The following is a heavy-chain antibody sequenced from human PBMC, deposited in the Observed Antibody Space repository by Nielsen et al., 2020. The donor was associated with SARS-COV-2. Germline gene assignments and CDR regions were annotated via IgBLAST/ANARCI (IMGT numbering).Heavy chain of an antibody. V-gene: IGHV1-46*01. CDR2: INPSGGST. CDR3: ARDVSGIGEGIVATIEDSGFDY. Sequence: WVRQAPGQGLEWMGIINPSGGSTGYAQKFQGRVTMTRDTSTSTVYMELSSLRSEDTAVYYCARDVSGIGEGIVATIEDSGFDYWGQGTLVTVSS. J-gene: IGHJ4*02. D-gene: IGHD5-12*01.